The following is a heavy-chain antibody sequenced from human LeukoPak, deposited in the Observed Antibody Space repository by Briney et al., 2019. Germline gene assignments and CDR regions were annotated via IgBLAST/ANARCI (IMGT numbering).Heavy chain of an antibody. CDR3: AKDKVGVLWFGEFPTLDY. V-gene: IGHV3-30*18. Sequence: GRSLRLSCAASGFTFSSYGMHWVRQAPGKGLEWVAVISYDGSNKYYADSVKGRFTISRDNSKNTLYLQTNSLRAEDTAVYYCAKDKVGVLWFGEFPTLDYWGQGTLVTVSS. CDR2: ISYDGSNK. J-gene: IGHJ4*02. D-gene: IGHD3-10*01. CDR1: GFTFSSYG.